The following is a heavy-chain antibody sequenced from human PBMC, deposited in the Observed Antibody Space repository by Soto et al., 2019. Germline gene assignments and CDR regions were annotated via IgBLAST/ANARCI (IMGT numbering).Heavy chain of an antibody. CDR2: INPSGGST. D-gene: IGHD2-8*01. Sequence: VQLVQSGAEVKKPGASVKVSCKASGYTFTSYYMHWVRQAPGQGLEWMGIINPSGGSTSYAQKFQGRVTMTRDTSTSTVYMELSSLSSEDTAVYYSARDRNGPGCFDYSCQGTIITVSS. CDR1: GYTFTSYY. CDR3: ARDRNGPGCFDY. J-gene: IGHJ4*02. V-gene: IGHV1-46*01.